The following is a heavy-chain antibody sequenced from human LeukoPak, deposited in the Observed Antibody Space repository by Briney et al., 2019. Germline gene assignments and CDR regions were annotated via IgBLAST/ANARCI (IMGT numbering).Heavy chain of an antibody. J-gene: IGHJ3*02. D-gene: IGHD7-27*01. CDR1: GYSISSGYY. CDR3: VKNWGYAFDI. CDR2: IYHSGST. Sequence: SETLSLTCTVSGYSISSGYYWGWIRQPPGKGLEWIGSIYHSGSTYYNPSLKSRVTISVDKSKNQFSLKLSSVTAADTAVYYCVKNWGYAFDIWGQGTMVTVSS. V-gene: IGHV4-38-2*02.